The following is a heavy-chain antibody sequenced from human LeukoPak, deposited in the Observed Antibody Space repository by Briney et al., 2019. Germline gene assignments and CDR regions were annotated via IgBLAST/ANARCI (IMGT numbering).Heavy chain of an antibody. J-gene: IGHJ4*02. CDR3: AKDCDCGDKSFDY. CDR2: ISRSGGTT. V-gene: IGHV3-23*01. CDR1: GFTFSTSS. D-gene: IGHD4-23*01. Sequence: GGSLRLSCAASGFTFSTSSMSWVRQAPGKGLEWVSTISRSGGTTNYADSVKGRFTISRDNSKNTLYLQMNSLRAEDTAVYYCAKDCDCGDKSFDYWGQGTLVTASS.